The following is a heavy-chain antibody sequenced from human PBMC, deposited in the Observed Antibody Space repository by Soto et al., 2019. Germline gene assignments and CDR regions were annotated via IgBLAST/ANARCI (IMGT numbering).Heavy chain of an antibody. CDR3: AAKSGYPYYFDH. V-gene: IGHV1-69*13. CDR2: IIAVFRSP. Sequence: GASVKVSCKASGDTLSTYTIGWVRQAPGQGLEWMGGIIAVFRSPNYAQKFHGRLTIGADDSTTTAYMELSSLTSEDTAVYYCAAKSGYPYYFDHWGQG. D-gene: IGHD3-3*01. CDR1: GDTLSTYT. J-gene: IGHJ4*02.